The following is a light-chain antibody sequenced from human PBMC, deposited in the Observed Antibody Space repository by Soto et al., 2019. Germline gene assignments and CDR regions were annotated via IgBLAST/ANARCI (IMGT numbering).Light chain of an antibody. V-gene: IGKV1-27*01. CDR2: AAS. J-gene: IGKJ3*01. Sequence: DIQMTQCPSSLSASVGDRVTITCRASQGIGNYLAWYQQKPGKVPKLLIYAASTLQSGVPSRFSGSGSGTDFTLTISSLQPEDVATYYCQKYHSAPLTFGPGTKVDI. CDR3: QKYHSAPLT. CDR1: QGIGNY.